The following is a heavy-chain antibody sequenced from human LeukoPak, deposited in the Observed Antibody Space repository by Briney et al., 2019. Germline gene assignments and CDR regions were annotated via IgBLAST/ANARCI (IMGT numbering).Heavy chain of an antibody. D-gene: IGHD2-2*01. Sequence: GSSVKVSCKASGGTFSSYAISWVRQAPGQGLEWMGGIISIFGTANYAQKFQGRVTITTDESTSTAYMELSSLRSEDTAVYYCARDRGCSSTSCSGAFDIWGQGTMVTVSS. CDR1: GGTFSSYA. CDR2: IISIFGTA. V-gene: IGHV1-69*05. J-gene: IGHJ3*02. CDR3: ARDRGCSSTSCSGAFDI.